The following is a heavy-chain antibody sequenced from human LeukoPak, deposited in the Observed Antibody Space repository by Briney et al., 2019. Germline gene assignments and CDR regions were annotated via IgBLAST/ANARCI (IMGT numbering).Heavy chain of an antibody. CDR2: IYYSGST. V-gene: IGHV4-39*01. CDR1: GGSISSSSYY. CDR3: ATPRPDSGSYFPFDY. Sequence: SETLSLTCTVSGGSISSSSYYWGWIRQPPGKGLEWIGSIYYSGSTYYNPSLKSRVTISVDTSKNQFSLKLSSVTAADTAVYYCATPRPDSGSYFPFDYWGQGTLVTVSS. J-gene: IGHJ4*02. D-gene: IGHD1-26*01.